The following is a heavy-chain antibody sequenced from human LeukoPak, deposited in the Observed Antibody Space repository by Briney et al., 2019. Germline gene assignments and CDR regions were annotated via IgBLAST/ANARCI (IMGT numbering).Heavy chain of an antibody. CDR3: VSSILIGSWFAP. CDR2: INANSGGT. Sequence: ASLWLSCTASRYTLTGVYMHWGPRAPGQGLGWRGWINANSGGTTYAQKFQGRETMTRDTSISTAYSALSRLRSHDTAVYYCVSSILIGSWFAPSGQGELVTVSS. V-gene: IGHV1-2*02. D-gene: IGHD2-15*01. CDR1: RYTLTGVY. J-gene: IGHJ5*02.